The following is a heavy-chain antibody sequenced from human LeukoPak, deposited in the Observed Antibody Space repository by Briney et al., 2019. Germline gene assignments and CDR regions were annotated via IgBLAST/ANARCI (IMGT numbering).Heavy chain of an antibody. V-gene: IGHV4-34*01. D-gene: IGHD3-9*01. CDR2: INHSGST. CDR3: ARRDFDWLLSAAWFDP. CDR1: GGSFSGYY. Sequence: SETLSLTCAVYGGSFSGYYWSWIRQPPGKGLEWIGEINHSGSTNYNPSLKSRVTISVDTSKNQFSLKLSSVTAADTAVYYCARRDFDWLLSAAWFDPWGQGTLVTVSS. J-gene: IGHJ5*02.